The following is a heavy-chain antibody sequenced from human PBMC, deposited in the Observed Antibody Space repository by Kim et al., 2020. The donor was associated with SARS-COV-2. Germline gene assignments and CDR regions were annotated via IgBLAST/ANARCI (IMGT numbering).Heavy chain of an antibody. CDR2: IHSDGSHM. J-gene: IGHJ5*01. CDR1: GSTFSDNN. V-gene: IGHV3-48*02. CDR3: ARGMGGSWFAF. Sequence: GGSLRLSCADSGSTFSDNNMNWARQAPGKGLEWIAYIHSDGSHMFYADSLKGRFTISRDNAKNSLFLQMNRLRDEDPAVYYCARGMGGSWFAFWGPGTL. D-gene: IGHD3-10*01.